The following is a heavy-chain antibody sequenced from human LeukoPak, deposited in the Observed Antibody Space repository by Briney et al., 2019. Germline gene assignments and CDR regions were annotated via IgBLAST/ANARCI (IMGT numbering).Heavy chain of an antibody. V-gene: IGHV3-23*01. D-gene: IGHD4-17*01. CDR3: ARDPNGDYIGAFDI. CDR2: IRGSGGYP. Sequence: GGSRRLSCAVSGFTFNNYAMMWVRQAPGKGPEWVSAIRGSGGYPQYADSVKGRFTISRDNSKNTLYLQMNSLRAEDTAVYYCARDPNGDYIGAFDILGQGTMVTVSS. CDR1: GFTFNNYA. J-gene: IGHJ3*02.